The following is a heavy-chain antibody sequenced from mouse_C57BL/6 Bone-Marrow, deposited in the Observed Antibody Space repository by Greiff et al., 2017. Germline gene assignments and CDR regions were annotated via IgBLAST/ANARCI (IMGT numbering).Heavy chain of an antibody. Sequence: QVQLQQPGAELVKPGASVKMSCKASGYTFTSYWITWVKQRPGQGLEWIGDIYPGSGCTNYNEKFKSKATLTVDTSSSTAYMQLSSLTSEDSAVYYCAREIYDGYYVDWYFDVWGTGTTVTVSS. D-gene: IGHD2-3*01. CDR3: AREIYDGYYVDWYFDV. V-gene: IGHV1-55*01. CDR1: GYTFTSYW. CDR2: IYPGSGCT. J-gene: IGHJ1*03.